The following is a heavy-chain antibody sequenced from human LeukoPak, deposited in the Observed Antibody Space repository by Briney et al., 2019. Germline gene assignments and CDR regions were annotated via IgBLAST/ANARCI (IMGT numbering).Heavy chain of an antibody. CDR3: ARLNCGGDCYSIARSGYFDY. CDR2: IYYSGST. D-gene: IGHD2-21*02. CDR1: GGSISSYY. Sequence: SETLSLTCTVSGGSISSYYWSWIRQPPGKGLEWIGYIYYSGSTNYNPSLKSRVTISVDTSKNQFSLKLSSVTAADTAVYYCARLNCGGDCYSIARSGYFDYWGQGTLVTISS. V-gene: IGHV4-59*01. J-gene: IGHJ4*02.